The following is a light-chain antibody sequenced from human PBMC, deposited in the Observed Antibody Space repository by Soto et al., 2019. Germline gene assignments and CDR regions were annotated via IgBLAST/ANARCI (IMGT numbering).Light chain of an antibody. CDR2: EVS. Sequence: QSALTQPPSASGSPGQSVTISCTGTSSDVGGYNYVSWYQQHPDKAPKLMIYEVSKRPSGVPDRFSGSKSGNTASLTVSGLQAEDEAGYYCSSYAGSNNLVFGGGTKVTVL. CDR3: SSYAGSNNLV. CDR1: SSDVGGYNY. J-gene: IGLJ2*01. V-gene: IGLV2-8*01.